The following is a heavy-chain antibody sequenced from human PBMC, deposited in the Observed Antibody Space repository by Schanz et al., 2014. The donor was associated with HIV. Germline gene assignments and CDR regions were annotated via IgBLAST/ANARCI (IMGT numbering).Heavy chain of an antibody. CDR2: ISESGGRT. D-gene: IGHD3-22*01. CDR1: GFNFNNYA. CDR3: AKPEYDSRGNSQSHFAY. J-gene: IGHJ4*02. V-gene: IGHV3-23*01. Sequence: EVQLLESGGGLEQPGGSLRLSCAASGFNFNNYAMTWVRQAPGKGLEWVSSISESGGRTYYADSVNGRFTISRDNSKNTLYLQMTTLRIDDTAVYYCAKPEYDSRGNSQSHFAYWGQGTLVTVSS.